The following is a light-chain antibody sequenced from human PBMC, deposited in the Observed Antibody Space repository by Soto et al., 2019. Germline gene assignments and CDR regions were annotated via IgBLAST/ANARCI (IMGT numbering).Light chain of an antibody. CDR3: QQYNNWPRT. CDR1: ESVSNN. Sequence: EIVMTQSPATLSVSPGERATLSCRASESVSNNLAWYQQKPGQAPRLFIYGASTRATGIPARFSGSGSGTEFTLTISSLQSEDFAVYYCQQYNNWPRTFGQGTKVDIK. V-gene: IGKV3-15*01. J-gene: IGKJ1*01. CDR2: GAS.